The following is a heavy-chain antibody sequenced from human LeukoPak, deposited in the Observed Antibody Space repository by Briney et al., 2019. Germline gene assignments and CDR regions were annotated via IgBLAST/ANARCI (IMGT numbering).Heavy chain of an antibody. J-gene: IGHJ4*02. V-gene: IGHV4-39*07. CDR3: ASRPVEPAAAGSDY. D-gene: IGHD6-13*01. CDR2: IYYSGST. Sequence: SETLSLTCTVSGGSISSSSYYWGWIRQPPGKGLEWIGSIYYSGSTYYNPSLKSRVTISVDTSKNQFSLKLSSVTAADTAVYYCASRPVEPAAAGSDYWGQGTLVTVSS. CDR1: GGSISSSSYY.